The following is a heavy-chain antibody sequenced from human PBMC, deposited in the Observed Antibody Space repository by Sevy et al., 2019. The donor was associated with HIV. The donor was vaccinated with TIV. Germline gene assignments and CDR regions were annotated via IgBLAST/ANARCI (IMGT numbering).Heavy chain of an antibody. CDR1: GFTFSSYW. D-gene: IGHD3-10*01. CDR2: MNLDGSET. J-gene: IGHJ4*02. CDR3: ARLFYGSADY. V-gene: IGHV3-7*01. Sequence: GGSLRLSCAASGFTFSSYWMSWVRQAPGKELEWLATMNLDGSETFCVDSVKGRFTISRHNPRKSVYLQMTSLSAEDTAVYYCARLFYGSADYWGQGTLVTVSS.